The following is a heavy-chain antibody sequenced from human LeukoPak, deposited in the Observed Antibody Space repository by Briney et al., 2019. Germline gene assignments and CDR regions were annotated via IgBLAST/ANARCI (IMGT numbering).Heavy chain of an antibody. J-gene: IGHJ4*02. CDR2: IYYSGST. CDR3: ARDHSSLPD. Sequence: PSETLSLTCTVSGGSISSSSYYWGWIRQPPGKGLEWIGSIYYSGSTYYNPSLKSRVTISVDTSKNQFSLKLSSVTAADTAVYYCARDHSSLPDWGQGTLVTVSS. D-gene: IGHD6-19*01. V-gene: IGHV4-39*07. CDR1: GGSISSSSYY.